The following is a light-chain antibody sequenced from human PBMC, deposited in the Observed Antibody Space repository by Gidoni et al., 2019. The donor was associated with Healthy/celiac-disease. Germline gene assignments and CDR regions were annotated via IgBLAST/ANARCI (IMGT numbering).Light chain of an antibody. CDR2: AAS. Sequence: DIQMNQSPSSLSASEGDRVTITCRASQSISSYLNWYQQKPGKAPKLLIYAASSFQSGVPSRFSGSGSGTDFTLTISSLQPEEFATYYCRQSYSTPWTFGQGTKVEFK. V-gene: IGKV1-39*01. J-gene: IGKJ1*01. CDR3: RQSYSTPWT. CDR1: QSISSY.